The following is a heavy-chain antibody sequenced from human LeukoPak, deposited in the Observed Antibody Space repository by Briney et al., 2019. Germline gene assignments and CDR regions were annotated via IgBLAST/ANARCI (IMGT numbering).Heavy chain of an antibody. D-gene: IGHD1-1*01. J-gene: IGHJ4*02. CDR2: IYTSGST. V-gene: IGHV4-4*07. Sequence: SETLSLTCTVSGGSICSYYWSWIRQPAGKGLEWIGRIYTSGSTNYNPSLKSRVTMSVDTSKNQFSLKLSSVTAADTAVYYCARLKLVERGVYFDYWGQGTLVTVSS. CDR3: ARLKLVERGVYFDY. CDR1: GGSICSYY.